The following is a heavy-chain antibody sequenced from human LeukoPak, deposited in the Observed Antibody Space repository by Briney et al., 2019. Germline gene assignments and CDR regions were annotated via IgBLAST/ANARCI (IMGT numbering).Heavy chain of an antibody. V-gene: IGHV4-39*07. CDR3: ARDQLRWYPFDY. D-gene: IGHD4-23*01. CDR1: GGSISSSSYY. J-gene: IGHJ4*02. Sequence: MTSETLSLTCTVSGGSISSSSYYWGWIRQPPGKGLEWIGSIYYSGSTYYDPSLKSRVTISVDTSKNQFSLKLSSVTAADTAVYYRARDQLRWYPFDYWGQGTLVTVSS. CDR2: IYYSGST.